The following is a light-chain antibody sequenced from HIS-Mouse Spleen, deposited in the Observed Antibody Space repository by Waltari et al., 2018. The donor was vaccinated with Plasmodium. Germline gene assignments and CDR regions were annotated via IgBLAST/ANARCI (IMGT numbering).Light chain of an antibody. V-gene: IGKV3-15*01. CDR1: QSDSSN. J-gene: IGKJ3*01. Sequence: EIVMTQSPATLSVSPGARATLSCRASQSDSSNLAWYQQKPGQAPRPLIYGASTRATGIPARFSGSGSGTEFTLTISSLQSEDFAVYYCQQYNNWSFTFGPGTKVDIK. CDR3: QQYNNWSFT. CDR2: GAS.